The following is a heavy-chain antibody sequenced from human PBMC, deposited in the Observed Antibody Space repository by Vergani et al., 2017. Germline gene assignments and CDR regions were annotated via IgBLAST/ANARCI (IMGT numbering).Heavy chain of an antibody. CDR1: GGTFSSYT. J-gene: IGHJ6*02. CDR2: IIPILGIA. D-gene: IGHD4-17*01. Sequence: QVQLVQSGAEVKKPGSSVKVSCKASGGTFSSYTISWVRQAPGQGLEWMGRIIPILGIANYAQKFQGRVTITADKSTSTAYMELSSLRSEDTAVYYFARGRGYGDYYYGMDVWGQGTTVTVSS. CDR3: ARGRGYGDYYYGMDV. V-gene: IGHV1-69*02.